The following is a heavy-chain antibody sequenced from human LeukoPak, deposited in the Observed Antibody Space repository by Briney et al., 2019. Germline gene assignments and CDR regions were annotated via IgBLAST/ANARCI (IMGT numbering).Heavy chain of an antibody. CDR2: ISYDGSNK. CDR1: GFTFSSYA. CDR3: ASFQYSRGSTGGY. V-gene: IGHV3-30*04. Sequence: GGSLRLSCAASGFTFSSYAMHWVRQAPGKGLEWVAVISYDGSNKYYADSVKGRFTISRDNYKNTLYLQMNSLRAEDTAVYYCASFQYSRGSTGGYWGQGTLVTVSS. J-gene: IGHJ4*02. D-gene: IGHD6-19*01.